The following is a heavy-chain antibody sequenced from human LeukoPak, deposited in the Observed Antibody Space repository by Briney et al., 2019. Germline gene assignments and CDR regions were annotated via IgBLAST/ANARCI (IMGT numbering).Heavy chain of an antibody. D-gene: IGHD5-18*01. CDR3: ARGVLGYSYGFDY. J-gene: IGHJ4*02. V-gene: IGHV3-53*04. Sequence: AGGSLRLSCAASGFTVSSNYMSWVRRAPGKGLEWVSVIFSGGTTYYADSVKGRFTISRHNSENTLYLQMNSLRGEDTAVYYCARGVLGYSYGFDYWGQGTLVTVPS. CDR2: IFSGGTT. CDR1: GFTVSSNY.